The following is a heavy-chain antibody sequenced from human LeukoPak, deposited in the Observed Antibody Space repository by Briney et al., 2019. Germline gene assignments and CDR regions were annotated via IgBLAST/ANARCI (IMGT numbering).Heavy chain of an antibody. J-gene: IGHJ4*02. V-gene: IGHV3-21*01. CDR2: ISSSSSYI. CDR1: GFTFSSYS. CDR3: ARDHTIFGVVIAYYFDY. Sequence: GGSLRLSCAASGFTFSSYSMNWVRQAPGKGLEWVSSISSSSSYICYADSVKGRFTISRDNAKNSLYLQMNSLGAEDTAVYYCARDHTIFGVVIAYYFDYWGQGTLVTVSS. D-gene: IGHD3-3*01.